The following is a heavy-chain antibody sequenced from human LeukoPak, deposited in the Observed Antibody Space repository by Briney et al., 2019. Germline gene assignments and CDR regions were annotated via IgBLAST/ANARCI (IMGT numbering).Heavy chain of an antibody. CDR1: GDSITSYF. D-gene: IGHD5-24*01. J-gene: IGHJ4*02. V-gene: IGHV4-59*01. Sequence: SETLSLTCTVSGDSITSYFWSWIRQPPGKGLEWIGYIYYSGSTNYNPSLKSRVTISVDTSKNQFSLKLSSVTAADTAVYYCARGEMATIHDYWGQGTLVTVSS. CDR2: IYYSGST. CDR3: ARGEMATIHDY.